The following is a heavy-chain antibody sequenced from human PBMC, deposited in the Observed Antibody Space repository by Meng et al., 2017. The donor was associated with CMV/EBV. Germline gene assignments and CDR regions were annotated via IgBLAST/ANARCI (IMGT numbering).Heavy chain of an antibody. CDR2: IRYDGSNK. J-gene: IGHJ6*02. Sequence: GESLKISCAASGFTFSSYGMHWVRQAPGKGLEWVAFIRYDGSNKYYADSVKGRFTISRDNSKNTLYLQMNSLRAEDTAVYYRAKDQWFGELLYYYYGMDVWGQGTTVTVSS. CDR3: AKDQWFGELLYYYYGMDV. V-gene: IGHV3-30*02. CDR1: GFTFSSYG. D-gene: IGHD3-10*01.